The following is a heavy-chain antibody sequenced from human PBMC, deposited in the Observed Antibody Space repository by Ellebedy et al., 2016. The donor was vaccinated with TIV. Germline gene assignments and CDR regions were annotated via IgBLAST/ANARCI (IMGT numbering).Heavy chain of an antibody. V-gene: IGHV4-59*08. J-gene: IGHJ4*02. CDR3: ARLRAPYDSQYFDY. D-gene: IGHD3-22*01. Sequence: MPSETLSLTCPVSGGSISSYYWSWIRQPPGKGLEWIGYIYYSGSTNYNPSLKSRVTISVDTSKNQFSLKLSSVTAADTAVYYCARLRAPYDSQYFDYWGQGTLVTVSS. CDR2: IYYSGST. CDR1: GGSISSYY.